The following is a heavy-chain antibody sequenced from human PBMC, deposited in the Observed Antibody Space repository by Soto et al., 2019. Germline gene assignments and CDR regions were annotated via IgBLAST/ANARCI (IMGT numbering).Heavy chain of an antibody. CDR1: CGSFSGYY. Sequence: SETLSLTCAVYCGSFSGYYWSWIRQPPGKGLEWIGEINHSGSTNYNPSLKSRVTISVDTSKNQFSLKLSSVTAADTAVYYCARGVVGATAYYFDYWGQGTLVTVSS. J-gene: IGHJ4*02. CDR3: ARGVVGATAYYFDY. D-gene: IGHD1-26*01. V-gene: IGHV4-34*01. CDR2: INHSGST.